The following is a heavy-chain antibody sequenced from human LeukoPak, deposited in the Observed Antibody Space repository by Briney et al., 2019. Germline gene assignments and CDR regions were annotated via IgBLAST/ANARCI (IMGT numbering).Heavy chain of an antibody. CDR3: ASGDSYDSSGISY. D-gene: IGHD3-22*01. V-gene: IGHV5-51*01. J-gene: IGHJ4*02. Sequence: GESLKISCKGSGYSFTSDWIGWVRQMPGKGLEWMGIIYPGDSDTRYSPSFQGQVTISADKSISTAYLQWSSLKASDTAMYYCASGDSYDSSGISYWGQGTLVTVSS. CDR2: IYPGDSDT. CDR1: GYSFTSDW.